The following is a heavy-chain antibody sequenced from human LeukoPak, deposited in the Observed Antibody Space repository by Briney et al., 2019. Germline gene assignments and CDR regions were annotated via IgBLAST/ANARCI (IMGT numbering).Heavy chain of an antibody. J-gene: IGHJ4*02. CDR1: GGAITGYY. Sequence: SETLSLTCTVSGGAITGYYWSWIRQPPGKGLEWIGYIYYSGSTNYNPSLKSRVTMSVDTSKKQLSLKLSSVTAADTAVYYCARGRPPHDYGTLFDYWGQGTLVTVSS. CDR3: ARGRPPHDYGTLFDY. D-gene: IGHD4-17*01. V-gene: IGHV4-59*01. CDR2: IYYSGST.